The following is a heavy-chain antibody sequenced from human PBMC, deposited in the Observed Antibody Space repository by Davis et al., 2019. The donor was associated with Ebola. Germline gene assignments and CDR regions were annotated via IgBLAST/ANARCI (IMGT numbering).Heavy chain of an antibody. CDR2: IYYSGST. CDR3: ARRVPAAAFDI. CDR1: GGSTSSYY. D-gene: IGHD2-2*01. V-gene: IGHV4-59*01. J-gene: IGHJ3*02. Sequence: SETLSLTCTVSGGSTSSYYWSWIRQPPGKGLEWIGYIYYSGSTNYNPSLKSRVTISVDTSKNQFSLKLSSVTAADTAVYYCARRVPAAAFDIWGQGTMVTVSS.